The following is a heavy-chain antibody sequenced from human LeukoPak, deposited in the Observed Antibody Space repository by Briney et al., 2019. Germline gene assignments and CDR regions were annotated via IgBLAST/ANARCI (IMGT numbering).Heavy chain of an antibody. CDR2: INHSGST. V-gene: IGHV4-34*01. D-gene: IGHD2-2*02. CDR1: GGSFSGYY. CDR3: ARTVPAAIAWFDP. Sequence: PSETLSLTCAVYGGSFSGYYWSWIRQPPGKGLEWIGEINHSGSTNYNPSLKSRVTISVDTSKNQFSLKLSSVTAADTAVYYCARTVPAAIAWFDPWGQGTLVTVSS. J-gene: IGHJ5*02.